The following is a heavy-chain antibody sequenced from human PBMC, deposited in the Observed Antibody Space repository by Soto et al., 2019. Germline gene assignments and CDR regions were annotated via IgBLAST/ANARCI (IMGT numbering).Heavy chain of an antibody. J-gene: IGHJ4*02. D-gene: IGHD3-22*01. V-gene: IGHV3-23*01. CDR3: AKRPLSIITFDY. CDR1: GFTFSSYA. CDR2: ISGSGGST. Sequence: PGGSLRLSCAASGFTFSSYAMSWVRQAPGKGLEWVSAISGSGGSTDYGDSVKGRFTISRDNSKNMLYMQMNSLRAEDTAVYYCAKRPLSIITFDYWGLGTLVTVSS.